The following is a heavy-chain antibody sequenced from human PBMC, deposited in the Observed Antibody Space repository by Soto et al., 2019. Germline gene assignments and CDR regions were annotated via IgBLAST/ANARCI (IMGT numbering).Heavy chain of an antibody. CDR1: GYTFTDYY. V-gene: IGHV1-2*02. D-gene: IGHD5-12*01. Sequence: QVQLVQSGAEVRKPGASVKVSCKASGYTFTDYYMHWVRQAPGQGLEWMGWISPKSGDSNYAQKFQGRVTITRDTSSSTAYMELDSLRSDDTAVYYCARRGDGFKYDSWGQGTMVTVSS. CDR2: ISPKSGDS. J-gene: IGHJ3*02. CDR3: ARRGDGFKYDS.